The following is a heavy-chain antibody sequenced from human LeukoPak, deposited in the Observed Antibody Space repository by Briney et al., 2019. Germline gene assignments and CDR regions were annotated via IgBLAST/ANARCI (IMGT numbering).Heavy chain of an antibody. Sequence: GGSLRLSCAASGFTFSDYYMIWIRQAPGKGLEWVSYISSSGRNIYHADSVKGRFTISRDNGKNTLYLQMNSLRAEDTAVYYCAKQWELVGGFDYWGQGTLVTVSS. J-gene: IGHJ4*02. CDR2: ISSSGRNI. CDR1: GFTFSDYY. D-gene: IGHD1-26*01. CDR3: AKQWELVGGFDY. V-gene: IGHV3-11*04.